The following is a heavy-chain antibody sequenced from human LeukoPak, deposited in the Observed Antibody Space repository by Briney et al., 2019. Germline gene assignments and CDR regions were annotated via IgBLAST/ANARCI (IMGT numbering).Heavy chain of an antibody. J-gene: IGHJ4*02. CDR3: AKAYYYYDSSGYYFFDY. CDR2: IKPDGSEK. CDR1: XFSFRXYW. D-gene: IGHD3-22*01. Sequence: SLRLSCVAXXFSFRXYWMSWVRQAPGKGLECVAKIKPDGSEKFYEDSVKGRFTISRDNSKNTLYLQMNSLRAEDTAVYYCAKAYYYYDSSGYYFFDYWGQGTLVTVSS. V-gene: IGHV3-7*03.